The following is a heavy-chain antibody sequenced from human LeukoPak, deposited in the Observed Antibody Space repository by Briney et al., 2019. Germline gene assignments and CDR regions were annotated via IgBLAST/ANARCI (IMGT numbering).Heavy chain of an antibody. CDR1: GGSFSGYY. Sequence: SETLSLTCAVYGGSFSGYYWSWIRQPPGKGLEWIGEINHSGSTNYNPSLKSRVIISVDTSKNQFSLKLSSVTAADTAVYYCARGYCSSTSCYPPAYWGQGTLVTVSS. D-gene: IGHD2-2*01. CDR2: INHSGST. J-gene: IGHJ4*02. V-gene: IGHV4-34*01. CDR3: ARGYCSSTSCYPPAY.